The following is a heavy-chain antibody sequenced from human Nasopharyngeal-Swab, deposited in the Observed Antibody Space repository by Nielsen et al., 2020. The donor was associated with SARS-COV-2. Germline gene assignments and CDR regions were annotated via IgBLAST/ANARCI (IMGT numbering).Heavy chain of an antibody. CDR3: ARRISGGYDDP. V-gene: IGHV3-23*01. J-gene: IGHJ5*02. CDR2: ISGSGGST. Sequence: WIRQPPGKGLEWVSAISGSGGSTYYADSVKGRFTISRDNSKNTLFLQMNSLRTEDTAVYYCARRISGGYDDPWGLGTLVTVSS. D-gene: IGHD2-15*01.